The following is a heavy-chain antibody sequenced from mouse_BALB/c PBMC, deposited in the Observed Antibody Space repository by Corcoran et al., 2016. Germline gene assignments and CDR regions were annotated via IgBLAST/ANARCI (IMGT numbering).Heavy chain of an antibody. Sequence: EVQLQQSGAELVKPGASVKLSCTASGFNIKDTYMHWVKQRPEQGLEWIGRIDPANGNTKYDPKFQGKATITADTSSNTAYLQLSSLTSEDTAVYYCANCDCYFDVWGAGTTVPVSS. CDR2: IDPANGNT. CDR3: ANCDCYFDV. J-gene: IGHJ1*01. CDR1: GFNIKDTY. V-gene: IGHV14-3*02.